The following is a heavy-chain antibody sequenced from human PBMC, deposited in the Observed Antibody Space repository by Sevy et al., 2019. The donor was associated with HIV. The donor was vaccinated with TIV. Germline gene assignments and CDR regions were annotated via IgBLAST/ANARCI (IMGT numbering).Heavy chain of an antibody. Sequence: GGSLRLSCAASGFTFDDYAMHWVRQAPGKGLEWVSLISWDGGSTDYADSLKGRFTISRDNSKNSLFLQMNSLRADVTYLYYGAKDMHGDYYYYGMDVWGQGTTVTVSS. CDR1: GFTFDDYA. J-gene: IGHJ6*02. D-gene: IGHD4-17*01. CDR2: ISWDGGST. CDR3: AKDMHGDYYYYGMDV. V-gene: IGHV3-43D*03.